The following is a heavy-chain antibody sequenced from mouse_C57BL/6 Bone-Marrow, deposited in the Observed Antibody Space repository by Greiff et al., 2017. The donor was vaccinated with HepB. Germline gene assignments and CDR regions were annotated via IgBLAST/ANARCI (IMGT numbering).Heavy chain of an antibody. V-gene: IGHV5-9-1*02. D-gene: IGHD2-10*01. CDR3: TRRGVGLLWSLYAMDY. Sequence: EVHLVESGEGLVKPGGSLKLSCAASGFTFSSYAMSWVRQTPEKRLEWVAYISSGGDYIYYADTVKGRFTISRDNARNTLYLQMSSLKSEDTAMYYCTRRGVGLLWSLYAMDYWGQGTSVTVSS. CDR2: ISSGGDYI. J-gene: IGHJ4*01. CDR1: GFTFSSYA.